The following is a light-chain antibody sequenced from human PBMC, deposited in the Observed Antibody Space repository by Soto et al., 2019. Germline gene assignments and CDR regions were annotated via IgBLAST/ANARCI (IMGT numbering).Light chain of an antibody. V-gene: IGLV1-40*01. CDR3: QSYDSSLSGHVV. Sequence: QSVLTQPPSVSGAPGQRVTISCTGSSSNIGAGYDVHWYQQLPGTAPKLLIYGNSNRPSGVPDRFSGSKSGTSASPAITGLQAEDEADYYGQSYDSSLSGHVVFGGGTKLTVL. CDR2: GNS. J-gene: IGLJ2*01. CDR1: SSNIGAGYD.